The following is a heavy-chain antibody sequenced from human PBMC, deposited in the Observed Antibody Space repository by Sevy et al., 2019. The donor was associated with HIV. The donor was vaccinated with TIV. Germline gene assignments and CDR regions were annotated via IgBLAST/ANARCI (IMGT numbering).Heavy chain of an antibody. V-gene: IGHV3-48*03. CDR1: GFTFSSYE. J-gene: IGHJ4*02. Sequence: GGSLRLSCAASGFTFSSYEMNRVRQAPGKGLEWDSYISSSGSTIYYADSVKGRFTISRDNAKNSLYLQMNSLRAEDTAVYYCARVRAYFWSGYYDYWGQGTLVTVSS. D-gene: IGHD3-3*01. CDR3: ARVRAYFWSGYYDY. CDR2: ISSSGSTI.